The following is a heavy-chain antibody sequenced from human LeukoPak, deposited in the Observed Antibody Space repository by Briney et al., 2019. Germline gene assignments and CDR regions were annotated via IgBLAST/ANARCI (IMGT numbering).Heavy chain of an antibody. V-gene: IGHV4-39*01. Sequence: SETLSLTCTVSGGSITISDYYWGWIRLPPGKGLEWIGTISHTGTTYYNPSLQSRVTISVDKSKNQFSLKLSSVTAADTAVYYCATREHHVLRTHGDYWGQGTLVTVSS. CDR1: GGSITISDYY. J-gene: IGHJ4*02. D-gene: IGHD6-6*01. CDR3: ATREHHVLRTHGDY. CDR2: ISHTGTT.